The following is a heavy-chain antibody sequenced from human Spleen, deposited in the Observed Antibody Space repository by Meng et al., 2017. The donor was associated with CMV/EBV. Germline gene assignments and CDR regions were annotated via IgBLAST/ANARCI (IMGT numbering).Heavy chain of an antibody. CDR2: INPNSGGT. CDR3: ARSYFDYGGGYYQDY. CDR1: GYTFTGYY. J-gene: IGHJ4*02. Sequence: SGYTFTGYYMHWMRQAPGQGLEWMGWINPNSGGTISAQKFQGRITMTSDTSISAAYLELNSLRSDDTAVYYCARSYFDYGGGYYQDYWGQGTLVTVSS. V-gene: IGHV1-2*02. D-gene: IGHD3-3*01.